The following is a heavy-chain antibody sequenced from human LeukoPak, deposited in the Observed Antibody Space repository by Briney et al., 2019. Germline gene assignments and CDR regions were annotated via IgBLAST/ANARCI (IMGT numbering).Heavy chain of an antibody. V-gene: IGHV1-18*01. D-gene: IGHD3-3*01. J-gene: IGHJ4*02. Sequence: HGASVKVSCKASGYTFTSYGISWVRQAPGQGLEWMGWISAYNGNTNYAQKLQGRVTMTTDTSTSTAYMELRSLRSDDTAVYYCARGMAYYDFWSGYLVDYWGQGTLVTVSS. CDR1: GYTFTSYG. CDR3: ARGMAYYDFWSGYLVDY. CDR2: ISAYNGNT.